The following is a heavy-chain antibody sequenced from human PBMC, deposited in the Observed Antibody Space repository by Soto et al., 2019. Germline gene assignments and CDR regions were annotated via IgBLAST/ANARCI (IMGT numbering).Heavy chain of an antibody. J-gene: IGHJ4*02. CDR2: IYSNGDT. D-gene: IGHD2-8*01. CDR3: ARNSDSSPVPEADGV. V-gene: IGHV3-53*02. Sequence: EVQLVETGGGLIQPGGSLRLSCAASGFSVGSNYMTWVRQSPGKGLEWVSLIYSNGDTDYADYVKGRFSISRDNFKNTLYLQMNNLRAEDTAVYHCARNSDSSPVPEADGVWGRGTLVTVSS. CDR1: GFSVGSNY.